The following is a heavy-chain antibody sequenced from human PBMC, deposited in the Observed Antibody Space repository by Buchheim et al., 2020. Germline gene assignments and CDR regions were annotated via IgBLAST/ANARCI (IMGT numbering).Heavy chain of an antibody. J-gene: IGHJ6*02. Sequence: QVQLVQSGAEVKKPGASVKVSCKASGYTFTSYGISWVRQAPGQGLEWMGWISAYNGNTNYAQKLQGRVTMTTDTSTRPAYMELRSLRSDDTAVYYCARDAIVLVVYATLRNYYYYGMDVWGQGTT. CDR1: GYTFTSYG. D-gene: IGHD2-8*02. CDR2: ISAYNGNT. CDR3: ARDAIVLVVYATLRNYYYYGMDV. V-gene: IGHV1-18*01.